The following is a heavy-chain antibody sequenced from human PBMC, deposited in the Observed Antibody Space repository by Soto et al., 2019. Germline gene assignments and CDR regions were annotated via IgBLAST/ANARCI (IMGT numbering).Heavy chain of an antibody. Sequence: QLQLVQSGAEVERPGASVRVSCKAYGYPFSKYGISWIRQAPGQGLEWMGLIKPDNGDTNYAQKFQGRVTMTTDTSSNTAYMELRSLRSDDTAVYYCATSYDSGFDPWGQGTLVSVSS. J-gene: IGHJ5*02. V-gene: IGHV1-18*04. CDR1: GYPFSKYG. CDR2: IKPDNGDT. CDR3: ATSYDSGFDP. D-gene: IGHD5-12*01.